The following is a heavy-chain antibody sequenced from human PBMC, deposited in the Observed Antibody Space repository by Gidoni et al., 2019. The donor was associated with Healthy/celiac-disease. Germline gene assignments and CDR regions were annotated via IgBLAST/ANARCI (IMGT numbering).Heavy chain of an antibody. CDR1: GGSLSSSSYY. CDR2: IYSSGST. V-gene: IGHV4-39*01. Sequence: QLQLQESGPGLVKPSETLSLTCTVSGGSLSSSSYYWGWIRQPPGKGLEWIGSIYSSGSTYYNPSLKSRVTISVDTSKNQFSLKLSSVTAADTAVYYCARHPARTTVTTSSWFDPWGQGTLVTVSS. CDR3: ARHPARTTVTTSSWFDP. J-gene: IGHJ5*02. D-gene: IGHD4-17*01.